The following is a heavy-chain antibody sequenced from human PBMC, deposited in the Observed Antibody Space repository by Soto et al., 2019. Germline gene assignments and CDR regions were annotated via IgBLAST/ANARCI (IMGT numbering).Heavy chain of an antibody. CDR1: GFTFSSYA. V-gene: IGHV3-30-3*01. D-gene: IGHD6-19*01. CDR3: ARDPYSSGWFDY. Sequence: GGSLRLSCAASGFTFSSYAMHWVRQAPGKGLEWVAVISYDGSNKYYADSVKGRFTISRDNSKNTLYLQMNSLRAEDTAVYYCARDPYSSGWFDYWGQGTLVTVSS. CDR2: ISYDGSNK. J-gene: IGHJ4*02.